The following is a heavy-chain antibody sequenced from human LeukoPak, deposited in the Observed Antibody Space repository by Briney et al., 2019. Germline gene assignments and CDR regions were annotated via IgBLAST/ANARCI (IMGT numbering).Heavy chain of an antibody. J-gene: IGHJ5*01. CDR2: IGSYEGDT. V-gene: IGHV1-18*01. CDR1: TSH. Sequence: ASVTVSCKATSHISWVRQAPGQGLEWMGWIGSYEGDTYYAQKFQGRVTVTTDTSTNTAYMELRSLRADDTAVYYCARDFWNFYDSSGYYRDFYSWGQGTLVTVSS. CDR3: ARDFWNFYDSSGYYRDFYS. D-gene: IGHD3-22*01.